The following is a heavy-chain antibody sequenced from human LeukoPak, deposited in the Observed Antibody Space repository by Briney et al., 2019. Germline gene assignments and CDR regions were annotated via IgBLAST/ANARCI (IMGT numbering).Heavy chain of an antibody. Sequence: GASVKVSCKASGYTLSTYGISWVRQAPGQGLEWMGWISAYNGHTNYAQKFQGRVTMTTDTSTSTAYMELTSLTSDDTAVYYCARDKDLGAVAGTLDHWGQGTLVTVSS. CDR3: ARDKDLGAVAGTLDH. CDR1: GYTLSTYG. V-gene: IGHV1-18*01. J-gene: IGHJ5*02. D-gene: IGHD6-19*01. CDR2: ISAYNGHT.